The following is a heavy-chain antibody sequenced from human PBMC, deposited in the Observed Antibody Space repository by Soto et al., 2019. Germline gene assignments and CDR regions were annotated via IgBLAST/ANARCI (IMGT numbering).Heavy chain of an antibody. D-gene: IGHD6-6*01. CDR3: ARHFTSIAARPDYYYYGMDV. CDR2: IYPGDSDT. J-gene: IGHJ6*02. V-gene: IGHV5-51*01. CDR1: GYSFTSYW. Sequence: GESLKISCKGSGYSFTSYWIGWVRQMPGKGLEWMGIIYPGDSDTRCSPSFQGQVTISADKSISTAYLQWSSLKASDTAMYYCARHFTSIAARPDYYYYGMDVWGQGTTVTVSS.